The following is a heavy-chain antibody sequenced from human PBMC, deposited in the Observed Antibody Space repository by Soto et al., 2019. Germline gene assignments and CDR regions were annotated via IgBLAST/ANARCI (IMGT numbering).Heavy chain of an antibody. V-gene: IGHV6-1*01. J-gene: IGHJ6*02. CDR2: TYYRSKWYN. CDR3: ARGEGNYSSGWYEYYYYGMDV. D-gene: IGHD6-19*01. Sequence: QSQTLSLTCAISGDSVSSNSAAWNWIRQSPSRGLEWLGRTYYRSKWYNDYAVSVKSRITINPDTSKNQFSLQLNSVTPEDTAVYYCARGEGNYSSGWYEYYYYGMDVWGQGTTVTVSS. CDR1: GDSVSSNSAA.